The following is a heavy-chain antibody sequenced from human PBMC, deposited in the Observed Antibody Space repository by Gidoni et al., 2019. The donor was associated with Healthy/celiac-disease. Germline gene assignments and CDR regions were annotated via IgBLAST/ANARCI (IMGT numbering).Heavy chain of an antibody. CDR3: ARPQYSGYDLGIDY. CDR2: ISYDGSNK. V-gene: IGHV3-30-3*01. D-gene: IGHD5-12*01. Sequence: QVQLVESGGGVVQPGRSLRLSCAASGFTFSSYAMHWVRQAPGKGLEWVAVISYDGSNKYYADSVKGRFTISRDNSKNTLYLQMNSLRAEDTAVYYCARPQYSGYDLGIDYWGQGTLVTVSS. J-gene: IGHJ4*02. CDR1: GFTFSSYA.